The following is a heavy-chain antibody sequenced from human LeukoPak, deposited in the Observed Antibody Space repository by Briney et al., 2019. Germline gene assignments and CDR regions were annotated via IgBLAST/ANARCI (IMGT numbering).Heavy chain of an antibody. CDR3: ARDSYDSSKYYFDY. J-gene: IGHJ4*02. Sequence: SVKVSCKASGYTFTSYPIHWVRQAPGQGLEWMGRIIPILGIANYAQKFQGRVTITADKSTSTAYMELSSLRSEDTAVYYCARDSYDSSKYYFDYWGQGTLVTVSS. D-gene: IGHD3-22*01. V-gene: IGHV1-69*04. CDR1: GYTFTSYP. CDR2: IIPILGIA.